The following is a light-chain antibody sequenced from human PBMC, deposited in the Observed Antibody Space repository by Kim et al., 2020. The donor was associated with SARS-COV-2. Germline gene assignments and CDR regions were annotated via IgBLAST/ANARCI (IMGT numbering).Light chain of an antibody. CDR1: QRVGPY. V-gene: IGKV3-11*01. CDR2: DAS. Sequence: LSRGERATFPSSASQRVGPYSAWYRQKRSQAPRLLFYDASSRATGIPARFCGSGSGTDFTLTIRSLEPEDFAVYYCQQRSDWSFTFGGGTKVDI. CDR3: QQRSDWSFT. J-gene: IGKJ4*01.